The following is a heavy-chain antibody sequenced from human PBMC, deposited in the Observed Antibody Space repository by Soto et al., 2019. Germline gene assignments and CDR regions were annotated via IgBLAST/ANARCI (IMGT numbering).Heavy chain of an antibody. J-gene: IGHJ5*02. CDR2: IIPIFGTA. D-gene: IGHD3-16*01. CDR1: GGTFSSYA. Sequence: QVQLVQSGAEVKKPGSSVKVSCKASGGTFSSYAISWVRQAPGQGLEWTGGIIPIFGTANYAQKFQGRVTITADESTSTAYMELSSLRSEDTAVYYCATQSGYDYVWGSFWFDPWGQGTLVTVSS. V-gene: IGHV1-69*01. CDR3: ATQSGYDYVWGSFWFDP.